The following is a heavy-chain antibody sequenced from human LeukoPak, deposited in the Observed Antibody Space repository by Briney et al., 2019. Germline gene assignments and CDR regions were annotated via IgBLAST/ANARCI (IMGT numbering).Heavy chain of an antibody. J-gene: IGHJ3*02. CDR3: ARDQGGGSHRHAFDI. CDR1: GYTFTSYY. D-gene: IGHD3-16*01. CDR2: INPSAGST. V-gene: IGHV1-46*01. Sequence: ASVKVSCKASGYTFTSYYMHWVRQAPGQGLEWMGIINPSAGSTTYAQKFQGRVTMTRDTSTSTVYMELSSLRFEDTAIYYCARDQGGGSHRHAFDIWGQGTMVTVSS.